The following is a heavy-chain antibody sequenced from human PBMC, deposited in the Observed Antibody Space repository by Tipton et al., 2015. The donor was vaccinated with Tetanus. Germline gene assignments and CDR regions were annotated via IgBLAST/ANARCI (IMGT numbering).Heavy chain of an antibody. J-gene: IGHJ4*01. CDR2: VYYSGSNS. Sequence: TLSLTCSVSGASISSGGYYWSWVRQHPEKGLEWIGYVYYSGSNSYYNPSLKSRVTVSLDTSKNQFFLKLRSVTAADTAVYFCARDRGRESYGFGGYFDRWGHRRLVTVSS. V-gene: IGHV4-31*03. D-gene: IGHD3-16*02. CDR3: ARDRGRESYGFGGYFDR. CDR1: GASISSGGYY.